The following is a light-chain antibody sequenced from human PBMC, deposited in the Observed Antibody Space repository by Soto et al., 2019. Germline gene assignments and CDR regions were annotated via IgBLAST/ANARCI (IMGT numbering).Light chain of an antibody. V-gene: IGKV3-15*01. CDR1: QSVSSN. CDR3: QQYTKWPLT. J-gene: IGKJ4*01. CDR2: GAS. Sequence: EIVMTQSPATLSVSPGERATLSCRASQSVSSNLAWYQQELGQAPRLLIHGASTRATGIPARFSGSGSGTEFTLTISSLQSEDSAVYYCQQYTKWPLTFGGGTKVDIK.